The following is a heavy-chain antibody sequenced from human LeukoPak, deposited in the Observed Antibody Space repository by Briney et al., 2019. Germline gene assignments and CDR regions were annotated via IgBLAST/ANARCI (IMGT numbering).Heavy chain of an antibody. CDR1: GFTFSSYE. J-gene: IGHJ4*02. CDR3: AKGPPPHVNGEKLDS. Sequence: GGSLRLSCAASGFTFSSYEMNWVRQAPGKGLEWVSYISSSGSTIYYADSVKGRFTISRDNSKNTLYLQMNSLRGEDTAVYYCAKGPPPHVNGEKLDSWGQGTLVTVSS. CDR2: ISSSGSTI. V-gene: IGHV3-48*03. D-gene: IGHD4-17*01.